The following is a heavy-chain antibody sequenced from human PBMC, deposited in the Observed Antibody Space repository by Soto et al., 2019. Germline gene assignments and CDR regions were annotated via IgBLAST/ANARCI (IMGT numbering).Heavy chain of an antibody. Sequence: QVQLVESGGGVVQPGRSLRLSCAASGFTFSSYGMHWVRQAPGKGLERVAVISYDGSNKYYADSVKGPFTISRDNSKNTLYLQMNVLRAEDTAEYYCAKDYYDCSGYYYVLGAGYYYGMDVWGQGTTVTVSS. CDR1: GFTFSSYG. V-gene: IGHV3-30*18. D-gene: IGHD3-22*01. CDR3: AKDYYDCSGYYYVLGAGYYYGMDV. J-gene: IGHJ6*02. CDR2: ISYDGSNK.